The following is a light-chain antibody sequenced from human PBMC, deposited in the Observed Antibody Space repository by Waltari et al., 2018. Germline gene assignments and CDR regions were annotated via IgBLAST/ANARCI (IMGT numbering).Light chain of an antibody. CDR2: GAS. J-gene: IGKJ4*01. CDR3: QQFGISPMT. Sequence: EIVLTQSPGTLSLSPGERATLSCRASQSVTNNYLAWYQQKSGQAPRLLIYGASSRATGIPDRFRASGSGTDFTLTISRLEPEDFAVYYCQQFGISPMTFGGGTKVEIK. V-gene: IGKV3-20*01. CDR1: QSVTNNY.